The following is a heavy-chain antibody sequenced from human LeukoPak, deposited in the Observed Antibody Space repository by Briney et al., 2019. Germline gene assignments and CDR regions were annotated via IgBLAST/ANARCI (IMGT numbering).Heavy chain of an antibody. CDR3: ARAPKSGSGWSQVDH. J-gene: IGHJ4*02. V-gene: IGHV4-4*07. Sequence: SETLSLTCTVSGGSISSYCWSWIRQPAGKGLEWIGRIYTSGTANYNPSLKSRVTLSVDTSKNQFSLKLSSVTAADTAVYYCARAPKSGSGWSQVDHWGQGTLVTVSS. CDR2: IYTSGTA. CDR1: GGSISSYC. D-gene: IGHD6-19*01.